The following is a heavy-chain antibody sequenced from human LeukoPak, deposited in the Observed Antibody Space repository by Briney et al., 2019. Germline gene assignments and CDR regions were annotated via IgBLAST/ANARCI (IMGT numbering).Heavy chain of an antibody. CDR2: INSDGSST. V-gene: IGHV3-74*01. Sequence: GGSLRLSCAASGFTFSHYSIDWVRQAPGKGLVWVSRINSDGSSTSYADSVKGRFTISRDNAKNTLYLQMNSLRAEDTAVYYCARDSDYYDSSGYYRGYPYYWGQGTLVTVSS. J-gene: IGHJ4*02. D-gene: IGHD3-22*01. CDR3: ARDSDYYDSSGYYRGYPYY. CDR1: GFTFSHYS.